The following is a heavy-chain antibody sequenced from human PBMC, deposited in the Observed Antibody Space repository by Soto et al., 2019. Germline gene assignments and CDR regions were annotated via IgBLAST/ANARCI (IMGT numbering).Heavy chain of an antibody. Sequence: GASVKVSCKASGGTFSSYAISWVRQARGQGLEWMGGIIPIFGTANYAQKFQGRVTITADKSTSTAYMELSSLRCDDTAVYDCARDGRCSSTSCYPRFLEWTSSYYYYGMDVWGQGTPVTVSS. CDR3: ARDGRCSSTSCYPRFLEWTSSYYYYGMDV. V-gene: IGHV1-69*06. D-gene: IGHD2-2*01. J-gene: IGHJ6*02. CDR1: GGTFSSYA. CDR2: IIPIFGTA.